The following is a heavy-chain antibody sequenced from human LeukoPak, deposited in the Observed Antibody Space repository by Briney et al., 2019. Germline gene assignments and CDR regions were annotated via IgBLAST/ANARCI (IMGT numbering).Heavy chain of an antibody. CDR3: ARTMVEVIMTHYMDV. J-gene: IGHJ6*03. V-gene: IGHV1-2*02. CDR2: INPNSGST. Sequence: ASVKVSCKASGYTFTGYYMHWVRQAPGQGLEWMGWINPNSGSTNYAQKFQGRVTMTRDTSISTAYMELSRLRSDDTAVYYCARTMVEVIMTHYMDVWGKGSTVTVSS. D-gene: IGHD3-3*01. CDR1: GYTFTGYY.